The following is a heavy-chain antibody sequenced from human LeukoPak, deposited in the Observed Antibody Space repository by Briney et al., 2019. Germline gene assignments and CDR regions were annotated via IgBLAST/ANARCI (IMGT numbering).Heavy chain of an antibody. CDR1: GYTFTSYD. CDR2: INPSGGST. Sequence: ASVKVSCKASGYTFTSYDIHWVRQAPGQGLEWMGIINPSGGSTSYAQKFQGRVTMTRDTSTSTVYMELSSLRSEDTAVYYCASGEAYYDFWSGYKAFDYWGQGTLVTVSS. CDR3: ASGEAYYDFWSGYKAFDY. J-gene: IGHJ4*02. V-gene: IGHV1-46*01. D-gene: IGHD3-3*01.